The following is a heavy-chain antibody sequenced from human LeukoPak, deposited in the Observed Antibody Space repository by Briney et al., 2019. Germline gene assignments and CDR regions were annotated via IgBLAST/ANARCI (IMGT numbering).Heavy chain of an antibody. D-gene: IGHD6-19*01. V-gene: IGHV3-9*03. CDR1: GFTFDDYA. CDR3: AKSKKPYSRGWALGAFDI. Sequence: GGSLRLSCAASGFTFDDYAMHWVRQAPGKGLEWVSGISWNSGSIGYADSVKGRFTISRDNAKNSLYLQMNSLRAEDMALYYCAKSKKPYSRGWALGAFDIWGQGTMVTVSS. CDR2: ISWNSGSI. J-gene: IGHJ3*02.